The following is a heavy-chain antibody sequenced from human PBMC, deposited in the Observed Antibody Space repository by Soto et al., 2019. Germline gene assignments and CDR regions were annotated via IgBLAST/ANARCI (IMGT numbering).Heavy chain of an antibody. J-gene: IGHJ4*02. Sequence: LRLSCAASGFTFSSYAMSWVRQAPGKGLEWVSAISGSGGSTYYADSVKGRFTISRDNSKKTLYLQMNSLRAEDTAVYYCAKMGYYYDSLDYWGQGTLVTVSS. V-gene: IGHV3-23*01. CDR1: GFTFSSYA. CDR2: ISGSGGST. D-gene: IGHD3-22*01. CDR3: AKMGYYYDSLDY.